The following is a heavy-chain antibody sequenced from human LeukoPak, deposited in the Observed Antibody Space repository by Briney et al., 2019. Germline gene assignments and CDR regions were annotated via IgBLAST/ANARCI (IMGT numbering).Heavy chain of an antibody. Sequence: PGGSLRLSCTGSGFIFSRYEMNWVRQAPGKGLEWVSYISSSGNTIYYADSVKGRFTISRDNAKNSLYLQMNSLRAEDTAVYYCARDRVVRGSGAQYYYYMDVWGKGTTVTISS. CDR3: ARDRVVRGSGAQYYYYMDV. J-gene: IGHJ6*03. CDR1: GFIFSRYE. V-gene: IGHV3-48*03. D-gene: IGHD3-10*01. CDR2: ISSSGNTI.